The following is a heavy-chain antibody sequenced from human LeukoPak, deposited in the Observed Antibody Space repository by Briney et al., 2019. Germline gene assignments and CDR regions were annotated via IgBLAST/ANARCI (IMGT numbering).Heavy chain of an antibody. CDR1: GGSISSSY. V-gene: IGHV4-59*01. Sequence: SETLSLTCTVSGGSISSSYWSWIRQPPGKRLEWIGYIYYSGSTNYNPSLKSRVTISVDTSKNQFSLKLSSVTAVDTAVYYCARGHCTNGVCYPIPFDYWGQGTLVTVSS. J-gene: IGHJ4*02. CDR3: ARGHCTNGVCYPIPFDY. D-gene: IGHD2-8*01. CDR2: IYYSGST.